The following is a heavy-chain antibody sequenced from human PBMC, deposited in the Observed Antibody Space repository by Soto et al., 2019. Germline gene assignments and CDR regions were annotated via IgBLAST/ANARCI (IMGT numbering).Heavy chain of an antibody. J-gene: IGHJ6*03. CDR3: AREIGGYCSGGSCYSQNYFYYMDV. CDR1: GGTFSSYT. D-gene: IGHD2-15*01. Sequence: QVQLVQSGAEVKKPGSSVKVSCKASGGTFSSYTISWVRQAPGQGLEWMGRIIPILGIANYAQKFKGRVTITADKSTRTAYMELSRLRSEDTAVYYCAREIGGYCSGGSCYSQNYFYYMDVWGKGTTVTVSS. V-gene: IGHV1-69*02. CDR2: IIPILGIA.